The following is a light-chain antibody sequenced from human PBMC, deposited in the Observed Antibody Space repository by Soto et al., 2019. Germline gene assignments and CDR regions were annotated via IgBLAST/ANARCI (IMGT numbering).Light chain of an antibody. V-gene: IGLV1-51*01. CDR3: GSWDSSLSAHV. CDR2: DDD. CDR1: SSNIGGNS. J-gene: IGLJ1*01. Sequence: QSVMTQPPSVSAAPGQRVTISCSGSSSNIGGNSVSWYQQLPGTAPKLLIYDDDKRPSGIPDRFSGSKSGTSATLGITGFQTGDEADHYCGSWDSSLSAHVFGTGTKLTVL.